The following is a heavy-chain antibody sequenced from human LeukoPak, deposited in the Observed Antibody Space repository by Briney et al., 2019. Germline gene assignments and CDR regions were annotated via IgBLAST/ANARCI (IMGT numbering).Heavy chain of an antibody. V-gene: IGHV4-34*01. CDR1: GGSFSAYY. J-gene: IGHJ3*02. D-gene: IGHD3-10*01. Sequence: SETLSLTCAVYGGSFSAYYWSWIRQPPGKGLEWIGEINHSGSTNYNPSLKSRVTVLVDTSKSQFSLKLSSVTAADTAVYYCASASVFSGGSGSLDIWGQGTMVTVSS. CDR2: INHSGST. CDR3: ASASVFSGGSGSLDI.